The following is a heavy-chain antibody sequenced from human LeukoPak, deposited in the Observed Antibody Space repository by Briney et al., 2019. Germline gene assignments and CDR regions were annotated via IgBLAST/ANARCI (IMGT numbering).Heavy chain of an antibody. CDR1: GFTFSSYG. J-gene: IGHJ5*02. Sequence: GGSLRLSCAASGFTFSSYGMHWVRQAPGKGLEWVAVISYDGSNKYYADSVKGRFTISRDNSKNTLYLQMNGLRAEDTAVYYCAKVRLPGYSSSWSNWFDPWGQGTLVTVSS. D-gene: IGHD6-13*01. V-gene: IGHV3-30*18. CDR2: ISYDGSNK. CDR3: AKVRLPGYSSSWSNWFDP.